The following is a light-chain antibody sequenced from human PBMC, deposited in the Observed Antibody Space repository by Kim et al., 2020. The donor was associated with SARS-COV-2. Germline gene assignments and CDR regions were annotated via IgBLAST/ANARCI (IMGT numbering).Light chain of an antibody. J-gene: IGLJ3*02. CDR1: SGHSNFA. CDR2: VDGDGRH. Sequence: AAVNLTCTLRSGHSNFAFAWLQQGPEKGPRYLMRVDGDGRHIKGDGIPDRFSGSSSGAERYLTISSRQSDDEADYYCQTWGPGIRVFGGGTQLTVL. V-gene: IGLV4-69*02. CDR3: QTWGPGIRV.